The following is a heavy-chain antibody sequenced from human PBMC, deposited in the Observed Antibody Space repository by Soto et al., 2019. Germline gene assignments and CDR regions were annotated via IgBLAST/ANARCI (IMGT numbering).Heavy chain of an antibody. J-gene: IGHJ4*02. CDR2: IKQDGSEK. V-gene: IGHV3-7*01. CDR3: ARVYYDYIWGSYPLVY. D-gene: IGHD3-16*02. CDR1: GFTFSSHW. Sequence: GGSLRLSCAAPGFTFSSHWISWLHQAPGKGLEWLASIKQDGSEKHYVDSVKGRFTISRDNAKYSLYLQMNSLRVEDTAVYYCARVYYDYIWGSYPLVYWGQGTLVTVSS.